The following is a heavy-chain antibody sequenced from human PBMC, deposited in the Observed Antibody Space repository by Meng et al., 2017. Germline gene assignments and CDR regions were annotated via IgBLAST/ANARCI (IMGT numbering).Heavy chain of an antibody. Sequence: SETLSLTCTVSGGSINTYYWSCVRQSAGKGLEWIGRIYTSGSTNYNPSLKSRVTMSIDTSKNQFSLKLTSVTAADTAVYYCARVEMGGAAGTWFDPWGQGTLVTVSS. V-gene: IGHV4-4*07. D-gene: IGHD6-13*01. CDR2: IYTSGST. CDR3: ARVEMGGAAGTWFDP. CDR1: GGSINTYY. J-gene: IGHJ5*02.